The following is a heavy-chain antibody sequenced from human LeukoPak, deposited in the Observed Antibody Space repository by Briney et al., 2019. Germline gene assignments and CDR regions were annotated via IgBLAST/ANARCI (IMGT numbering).Heavy chain of an antibody. D-gene: IGHD4-23*01. V-gene: IGHV1-8*01. J-gene: IGHJ6*02. CDR3: ARIQFSGNEFYYYYGMDV. Sequence: ASVKVSCKASGYTFTSYDINWVRQATGQGLEWMGWMNPNSGNTGYAQKFQGRVTMTRNTSIRTAYMELSSLRSEDTAVYYCARIQFSGNEFYYYYGMDVWGQGTTVTVSS. CDR1: GYTFTSYD. CDR2: MNPNSGNT.